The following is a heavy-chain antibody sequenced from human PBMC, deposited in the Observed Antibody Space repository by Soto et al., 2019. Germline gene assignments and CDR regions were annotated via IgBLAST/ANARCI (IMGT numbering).Heavy chain of an antibody. D-gene: IGHD3-16*01. CDR1: GGLFGAHA. CDR2: INWIGGST. V-gene: IGHV3-20*04. CDR3: ASHGGTPDLYFDY. Sequence: GGSLRLSCAASGGLFGAHAMSWVRQAPGKGLEWVSAINWIGGSTNYADSMKGRFTISRDNAKNSLYLQMSSLRAEDTALYYCASHGGTPDLYFDYWGQGTPVTVSS. J-gene: IGHJ4*02.